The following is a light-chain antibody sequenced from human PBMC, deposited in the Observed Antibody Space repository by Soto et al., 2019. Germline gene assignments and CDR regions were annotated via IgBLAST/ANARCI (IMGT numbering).Light chain of an antibody. J-gene: IGKJ4*02. Sequence: DIQMTQSPSSLSASVGDRVTITCRASQSIRNDLGWYQQKSGKAPRRLIYAASTLQTGVPSRFSGSGSGREFTHTISGLQPEDFATYYCLHQNSYLALRFGGGIKVE. CDR3: LHQNSYLALR. CDR2: AAS. V-gene: IGKV1-17*01. CDR1: QSIRND.